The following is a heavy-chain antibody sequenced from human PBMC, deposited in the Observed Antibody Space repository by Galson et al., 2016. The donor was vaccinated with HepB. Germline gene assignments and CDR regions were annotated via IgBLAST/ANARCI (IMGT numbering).Heavy chain of an antibody. V-gene: IGHV3-23*01. CDR3: ARSALHGDYEGDAFDI. J-gene: IGHJ3*02. CDR2: VMGSGVTT. D-gene: IGHD4-17*01. Sequence: SLRLSCAASGFTFSIYAMNWVRQPPGKGLEWVSTVMGSGVTTYYADSVKGRFTVSRDNFRNTVYLQMNSLRAEDTALYFCARSALHGDYEGDAFDIWGRGTLLTVSS. CDR1: GFTFSIYA.